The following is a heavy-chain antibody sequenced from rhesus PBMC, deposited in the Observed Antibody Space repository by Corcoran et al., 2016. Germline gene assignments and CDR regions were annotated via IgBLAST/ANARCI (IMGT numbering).Heavy chain of an antibody. CDR3: AKDMFNNIWTWGFDV. J-gene: IGHJ5-1*01. D-gene: IGHD3-3*01. CDR2: ISWDVVST. V-gene: IGHV3-201*01. CDR1: GFTFDDFA. Sequence: EVQLVESGGGVVQPGGSLRLSCAASGFTFDDFAMNGVRQAPGKGVEWVSTISWDVVSTGYADSVKGRFTISRDNAKNSLYLQLDRLRAEDTALFYCAKDMFNNIWTWGFDVWGPGVLVTVSS.